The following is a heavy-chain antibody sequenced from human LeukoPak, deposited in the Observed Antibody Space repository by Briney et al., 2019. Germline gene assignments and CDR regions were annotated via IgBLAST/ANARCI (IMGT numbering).Heavy chain of an antibody. Sequence: PSQTLSLTCTVSGGSISSGSYYWSWIRQPAGKGLEWIGRIYTSGSTNYNPSLKSRVTISVDTSKNQFSLKLSSVTAADTAVYYCARDAPFGELQVAPENWFDPWGQGTLVTVSS. CDR1: GGSISSGSYY. J-gene: IGHJ5*02. D-gene: IGHD3-10*01. V-gene: IGHV4-61*02. CDR2: IYTSGST. CDR3: ARDAPFGELQVAPENWFDP.